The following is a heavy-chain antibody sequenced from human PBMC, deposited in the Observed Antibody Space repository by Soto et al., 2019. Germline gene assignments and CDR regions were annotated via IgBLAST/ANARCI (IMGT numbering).Heavy chain of an antibody. V-gene: IGHV3-53*04. CDR2: VYSDGST. CDR1: GFTVSTNY. J-gene: IGHJ3*02. D-gene: IGHD2-15*01. Sequence: EVQRVESGGGLVQPRGSLRLSCAASGFTVSTNYMSWVRQAPGKGLEWVSVVYSDGSTYDADSVKGRFTISRHNSKNTLYLQMNSLRAEDTAVYYCARGISDNCYYAFDIWGQGTMVTVSS. CDR3: ARGISDNCYYAFDI.